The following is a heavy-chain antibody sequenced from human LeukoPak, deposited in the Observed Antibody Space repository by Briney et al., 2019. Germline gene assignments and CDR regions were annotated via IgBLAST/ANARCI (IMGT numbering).Heavy chain of an antibody. CDR3: ARGVYYDYFGPTYYFDY. D-gene: IGHD3-3*01. V-gene: IGHV4-59*01. J-gene: IGHJ4*02. CDR2: IYYSGST. CDR1: GGSISSYY. Sequence: SETLSLTCTVSGGSISSYYWSWIRQPPGKGLEWIGYIYYSGSTNYNPSLKSRVTISVDTSKNQFSLKLSSVTAADTAVYYCARGVYYDYFGPTYYFDYWGQGTLVTVSS.